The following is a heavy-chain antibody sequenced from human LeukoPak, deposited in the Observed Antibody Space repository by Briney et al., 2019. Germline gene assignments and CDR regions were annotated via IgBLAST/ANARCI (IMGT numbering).Heavy chain of an antibody. CDR3: VRVGWYVDY. Sequence: ASVKVSCKASGYTFTNFDINWVRQTTGQGLEWMGWMKSKSGDTGYAQTFQGRITMTRNTSINTAYMELSSLKSEDTATYYCVRVGWYVDYWGRGTLVTVSS. D-gene: IGHD6-19*01. J-gene: IGHJ4*02. CDR2: MKSKSGDT. CDR1: GYTFTNFD. V-gene: IGHV1-8*01.